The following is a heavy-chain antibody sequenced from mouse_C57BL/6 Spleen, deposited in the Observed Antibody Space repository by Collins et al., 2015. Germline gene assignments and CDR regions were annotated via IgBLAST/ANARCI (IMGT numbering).Heavy chain of an antibody. D-gene: IGHD1-1*01. CDR3: ARFFTTVVFDY. J-gene: IGHJ2*01. CDR1: GYTFTSYW. Sequence: QVQLQQPGAELVKPGASVKLSCKASGYTFTSYWMHWVKQRPGQGLEWIGMIHPNSGSTNYNEKFKSKATLTVDESSSTAYMQLSNLTSEDSAVYYCARFFTTVVFDYWGQGTTLTVSS. CDR2: IHPNSGST. V-gene: IGHV1-64*01.